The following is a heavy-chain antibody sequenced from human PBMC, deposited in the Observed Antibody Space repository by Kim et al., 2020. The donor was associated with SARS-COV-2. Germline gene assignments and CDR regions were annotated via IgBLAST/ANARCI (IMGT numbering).Heavy chain of an antibody. V-gene: IGHV3-21*01. CDR1: GFTFSSYS. Sequence: GGSLRLSCAASGFTFSSYSMNWVRQAPGKGLEWVSSISSSSSYLYYADSVKGRFTISRDNTKNSLYLQMNSLRAEDTAVYYCAREGNFVGVGELYLPSYVRGVWGQGSTVTVS. CDR3: AREGNFVGVGELYLPSYVRGV. J-gene: IGHJ6*02. CDR2: ISSSSSYL. D-gene: IGHD3-10*01.